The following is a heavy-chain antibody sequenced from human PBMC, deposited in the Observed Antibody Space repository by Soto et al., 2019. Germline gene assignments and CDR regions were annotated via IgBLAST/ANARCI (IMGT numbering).Heavy chain of an antibody. J-gene: IGHJ4*02. V-gene: IGHV1-69*13. CDR3: AKDIGFQQHLFVFDN. D-gene: IGHD6-13*01. Sequence: GASVKVSCKASGGTFSNYSFSWVLQAPGQGLEWMGGILPIFTTATYAPKFQDRVTITAGESTSTVYMDLSSLRSEDTALYYCAKDIGFQQHLFVFDNWGQGTLVTVSS. CDR2: ILPIFTTA. CDR1: GGTFSNYS.